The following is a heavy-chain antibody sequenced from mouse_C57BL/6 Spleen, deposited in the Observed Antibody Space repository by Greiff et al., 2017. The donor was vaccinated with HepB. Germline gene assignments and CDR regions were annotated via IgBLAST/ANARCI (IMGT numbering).Heavy chain of an antibody. D-gene: IGHD2-4*01. CDR1: GYSFTGYY. J-gene: IGHJ2*01. V-gene: IGHV1-42*01. CDR3: ARFYDYDVCYFDY. Sequence: EVQLQQSGPELVKPGASVKISCKASGYSFTGYYMNWVKQSPEKSLEWIGEINPSTGGTTYNQKFKAKATLTVDKSSSTAYMQLKSLTSEDSAVYYCARFYDYDVCYFDYWGQGTTLTVSS. CDR2: INPSTGGT.